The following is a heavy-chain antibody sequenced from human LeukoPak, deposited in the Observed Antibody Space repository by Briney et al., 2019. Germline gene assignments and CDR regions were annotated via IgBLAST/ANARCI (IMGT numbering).Heavy chain of an antibody. CDR2: IYYSESA. V-gene: IGHV4-59*02. D-gene: IGHD3-9*01. CDR3: ARKRSFDL. Sequence: PSETLSLTCTVSGDSVSNYYWSWIRQPPGKRLEWIGCIYYSESATYNPSLKSRVTISLDTSRNQFFLKLSSVTAADTAVYYCARKRSFDLWGQRTLVTVSS. J-gene: IGHJ4*02. CDR1: GDSVSNYY.